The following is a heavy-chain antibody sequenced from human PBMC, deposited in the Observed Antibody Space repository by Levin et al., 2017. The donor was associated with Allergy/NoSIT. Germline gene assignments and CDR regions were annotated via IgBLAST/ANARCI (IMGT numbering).Heavy chain of an antibody. CDR1: GYTFTGYY. CDR2: INPNSGGT. CDR3: ARGRGTMVRGVIITELSPYAFDI. D-gene: IGHD3-10*01. J-gene: IGHJ3*02. V-gene: IGHV1-2*04. Sequence: ASVKVSCKASGYTFTGYYMHWVRQAPGQGLEWMGWINPNSGGTNYAQKFQGWVTMTRDTSISTAYMELSRLRSDDTAVYYCARGRGTMVRGVIITELSPYAFDIWGQGTMVTVSS.